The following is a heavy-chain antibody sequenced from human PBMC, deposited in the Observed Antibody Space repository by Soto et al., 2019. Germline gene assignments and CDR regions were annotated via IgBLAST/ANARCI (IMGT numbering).Heavy chain of an antibody. Sequence: GGSLRLSCAVSGFTFSNYWMTWVRQAPGKGLEWVSAISGSGGSTYYADSVKGRFTISRDNSKNTLYLQMNSLRAEYTAVYYCAARGYSGYDTTDYWGQGTLVTVSS. CDR3: AARGYSGYDTTDY. CDR1: GFTFSNYW. D-gene: IGHD5-12*01. CDR2: ISGSGGST. V-gene: IGHV3-23*01. J-gene: IGHJ4*02.